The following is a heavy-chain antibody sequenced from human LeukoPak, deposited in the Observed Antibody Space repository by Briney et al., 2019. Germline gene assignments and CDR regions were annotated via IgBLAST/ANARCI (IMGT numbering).Heavy chain of an antibody. CDR2: INHGGST. CDR3: ARGTTWYSSSSTQDY. J-gene: IGHJ4*02. D-gene: IGHD6-13*01. Sequence: PSETLSLTCAVYGGSFSGYYWSWIRQPPGKGLEWIGEINHGGSTNYNPSLKSRVTISVDTSRNQLSLKLNSVTAADTAVYYCARGTTWYSSSSTQDYWGQGTLVTVSS. V-gene: IGHV4-34*01. CDR1: GGSFSGYY.